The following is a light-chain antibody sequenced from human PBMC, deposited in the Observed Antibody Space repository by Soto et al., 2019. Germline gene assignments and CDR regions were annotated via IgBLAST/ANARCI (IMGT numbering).Light chain of an antibody. J-gene: IGLJ2*01. Sequence: QLVLTQPPSASASLGASVRLTCTLNSGHSSYAIAWHQQQPEKGPQYLMKINSDGSHSKGGGIPDRFSGSSSGAERYLTISGLQSEDEADYYCQAWGTGMVFGGGTKLTVL. V-gene: IGLV4-69*01. CDR2: INSDGSH. CDR3: QAWGTGMV. CDR1: SGHSSYA.